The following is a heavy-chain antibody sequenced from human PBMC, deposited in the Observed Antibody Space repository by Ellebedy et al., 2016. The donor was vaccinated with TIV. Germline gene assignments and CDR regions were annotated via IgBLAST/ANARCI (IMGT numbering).Heavy chain of an antibody. D-gene: IGHD3/OR15-3a*01. CDR2: ISANGGTT. CDR3: ARRSTDFAFDS. J-gene: IGHJ4*02. CDR1: GSTFSTYP. Sequence: PGGSLRLSCAASGSTFSTYPMNWVRQAPGKGLEWVSIISANGGTTYYADSVKGRFTISRDNSKNTLFLQMSSLRAEDTAVYFCARRSTDFAFDSWGQGTLVTVSS. V-gene: IGHV3-23*01.